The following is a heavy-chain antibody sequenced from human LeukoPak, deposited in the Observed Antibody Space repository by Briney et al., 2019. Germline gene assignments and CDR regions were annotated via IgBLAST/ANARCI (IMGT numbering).Heavy chain of an antibody. D-gene: IGHD3-22*01. J-gene: IGHJ3*02. Sequence: KPSQTLSLTCTVSGGSISSGDYYWSWIRQPPGQGLEWIGYIYYSGSTYYNPSLKSRVTISVDTSKDQFSLKLSSVTAADTAVYYCARGITYYYDSSGYYSGSRAFDIWGQGTMVTVSS. CDR1: GGSISSGDYY. CDR3: ARGITYYYDSSGYYSGSRAFDI. CDR2: IYYSGST. V-gene: IGHV4-30-4*01.